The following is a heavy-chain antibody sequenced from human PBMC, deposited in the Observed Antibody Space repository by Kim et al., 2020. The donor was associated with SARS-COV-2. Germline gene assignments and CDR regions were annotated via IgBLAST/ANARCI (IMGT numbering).Heavy chain of an antibody. D-gene: IGHD3-3*01. J-gene: IGHJ4*02. CDR3: ARDQNDFWSGYYAPFEY. Sequence: FQGRVTITRDTSASTAYIELSSLRSEDTAVYYCARDQNDFWSGYYAPFEYWGQGTLVTVSS. V-gene: IGHV1-3*01.